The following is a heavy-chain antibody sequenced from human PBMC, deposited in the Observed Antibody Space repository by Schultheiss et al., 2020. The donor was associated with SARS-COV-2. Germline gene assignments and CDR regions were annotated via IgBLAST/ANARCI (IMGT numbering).Heavy chain of an antibody. Sequence: SLKISCAASGFTFDDYAMHWVRQAPGKGLEWVSGISWNSGSIGYADSVKGRFTISRDNAKNSLYLQMNSLRAGDTAVYYCARALGYFQHWGQGTLVTVSS. CDR2: ISWNSGSI. CDR3: ARALGYFQH. V-gene: IGHV3-9*01. J-gene: IGHJ1*01. CDR1: GFTFDDYA.